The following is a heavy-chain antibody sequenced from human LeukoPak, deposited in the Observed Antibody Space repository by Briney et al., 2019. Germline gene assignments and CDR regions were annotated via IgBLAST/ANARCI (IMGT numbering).Heavy chain of an antibody. D-gene: IGHD3-10*01. CDR3: ARDLLWSAGVDI. V-gene: IGHV4-61*01. CDR2: VYYSGST. J-gene: IGHJ4*02. Sequence: SETLSLTCSVSGGSVNSGSYYWSWIRQPPGKGLEWIGYVYYSGSTNYNPSLKSRVTLSVGKSKNQFSLNLSSVTAADTAVYYCARDLLWSAGVDIWGQGILVTVSS. CDR1: GGSVNSGSYY.